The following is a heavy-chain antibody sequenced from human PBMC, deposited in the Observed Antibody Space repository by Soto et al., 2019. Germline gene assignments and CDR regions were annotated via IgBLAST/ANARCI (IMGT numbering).Heavy chain of an antibody. CDR3: ATLRDGYKDY. D-gene: IGHD5-12*01. J-gene: IGHJ4*02. V-gene: IGHV3-48*02. CDR1: GFTFSSYS. CDR2: ISSSSTI. Sequence: EVQLVESGGGLVQPGGSLRLSCAASGFTFSSYSMNWVRQAPGKGLEWVSYISSSSTIYYADSVKGRFTISRDNAKNSLYLQMNSLRDEDTAVYYCATLRDGYKDYWGQGTLVTVSS.